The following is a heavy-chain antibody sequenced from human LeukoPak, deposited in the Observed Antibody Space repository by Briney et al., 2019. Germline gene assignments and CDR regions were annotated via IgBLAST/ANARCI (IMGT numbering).Heavy chain of an antibody. CDR1: GGSISGYY. D-gene: IGHD2-21*01. Sequence: SETLSLTCTVSGGSISGYYWSWIRQPPGKGLEWIGYINNSGSTNYNPSLKSRVTISVDTPRNQLSLKLSSVTAADTAVYYCARHLAARLGGARFSDYWGQGTLVTVSS. J-gene: IGHJ4*02. CDR3: ARHLAARLGGARFSDY. V-gene: IGHV4-59*08. CDR2: INNSGST.